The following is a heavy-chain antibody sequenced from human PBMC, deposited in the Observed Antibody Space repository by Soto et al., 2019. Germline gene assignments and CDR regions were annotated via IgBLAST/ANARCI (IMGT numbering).Heavy chain of an antibody. V-gene: IGHV3-74*01. CDR3: ARVHSSSYHYFDY. Sequence: PGGSLRLSCAASAFTFSSYWMNWVRQAPGKGPVWVSRINSDGSITGYADSVKGRFTISRDNSKNTLYLQMSSLRAEDTAVYYCARVHSSSYHYFDYWGQGTLVTVSS. CDR2: INSDGSIT. D-gene: IGHD6-13*01. J-gene: IGHJ4*02. CDR1: AFTFSSYW.